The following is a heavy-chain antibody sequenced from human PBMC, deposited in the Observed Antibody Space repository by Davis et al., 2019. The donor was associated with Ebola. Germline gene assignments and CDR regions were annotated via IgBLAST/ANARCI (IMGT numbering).Heavy chain of an antibody. CDR3: ARQRCGEDCVHKWFDP. CDR1: GYTFTNYH. J-gene: IGHJ5*02. D-gene: IGHD2-21*02. V-gene: IGHV1-2*06. CDR2: INPNTGDT. Sequence: ASVKVSCKASGYTFTNYHIHWVRQAPGQGLEWMGRINPNTGDTNYAQNFQGRVSMSRDTSIGTAYMEVRGLRSDDTAVYYCARQRCGEDCVHKWFDPWGQGTLVTVSS.